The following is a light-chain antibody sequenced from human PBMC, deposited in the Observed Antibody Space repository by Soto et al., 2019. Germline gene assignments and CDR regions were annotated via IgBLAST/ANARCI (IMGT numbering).Light chain of an antibody. J-gene: IGLJ3*02. CDR3: CSYAGTTAFDWV. V-gene: IGLV2-23*02. CDR1: SSDVGTYNL. Sequence: QSALTQPASGSGSPGQSITISCTGTSSDVGTYNLVSWYQQHPGKAPKLMIYEVSNRPSGVSNRFSGSKSGNTASLTISGLQAEDEADYYCCSYAGTTAFDWVFGGGTKLTVL. CDR2: EVS.